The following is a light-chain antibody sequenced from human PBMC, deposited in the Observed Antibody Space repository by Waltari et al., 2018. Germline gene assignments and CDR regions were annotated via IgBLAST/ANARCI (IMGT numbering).Light chain of an antibody. CDR1: HSVTRNS. CDR3: QQYGTSPRT. Sequence: EIVLTQSPGTLSLSPGERATLSCRASHSVTRNSLAWYQQKPGQAPGPIIYDSFNRATGISAMFSGTGSGTDFTLTILRLEPEDFAVYYCQQYGTSPRTFGQGTKVELK. V-gene: IGKV3-20*01. CDR2: DSF. J-gene: IGKJ1*01.